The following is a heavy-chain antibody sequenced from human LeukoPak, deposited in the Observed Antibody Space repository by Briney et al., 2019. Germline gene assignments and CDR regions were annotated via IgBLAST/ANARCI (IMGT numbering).Heavy chain of an antibody. J-gene: IGHJ4*03. CDR3: AREGHTSGYCGSFDN. Sequence: GALRLSCAASGFTFSSYGMHWVRQAPGKGLEWVAAMSYDGFSKYYADSVKGRFTISRDDSRSTVDLHLSSLGPDDTAVYYCAREGHTSGYCGSFDNWGQGTAVAVSS. D-gene: IGHD3-22*01. V-gene: IGHV3-30*03. CDR2: MSYDGFSK. CDR1: GFTFSSYG.